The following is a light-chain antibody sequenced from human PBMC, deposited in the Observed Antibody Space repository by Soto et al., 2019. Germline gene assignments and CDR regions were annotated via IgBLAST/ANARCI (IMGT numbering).Light chain of an antibody. Sequence: QSALTQPASVSGSPGQTITISCTGPSSDVGGYTSVSWYQQHPGKAPKRLIYDVTYRPSGVSPRFSGSKSGNTASLTISGLQAEDEADYYCSSFTSSILVFGGGTKLTVL. CDR1: SSDVGGYTS. CDR2: DVT. CDR3: SSFTSSILV. J-gene: IGLJ3*02. V-gene: IGLV2-14*01.